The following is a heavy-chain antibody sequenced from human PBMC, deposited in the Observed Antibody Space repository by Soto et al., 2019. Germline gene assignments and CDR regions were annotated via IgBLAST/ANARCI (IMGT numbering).Heavy chain of an antibody. CDR2: ISGSGGST. CDR3: AKDRAYYYGSGYPPGNDY. V-gene: IGHV3-23*01. D-gene: IGHD3-10*01. Sequence: GGSLRLSCAASGFTFSSYAMSWVRQAPGKGLEWVSAISGSGGSTYYADSVKGRFTISRDNSKNTLYLQMNSLRAEDTAVYYCAKDRAYYYGSGYPPGNDYWGQGTLVTVSS. J-gene: IGHJ4*02. CDR1: GFTFSSYA.